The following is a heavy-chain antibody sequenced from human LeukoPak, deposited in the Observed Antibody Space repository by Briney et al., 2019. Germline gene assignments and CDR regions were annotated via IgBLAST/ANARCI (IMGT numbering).Heavy chain of an antibody. J-gene: IGHJ4*02. D-gene: IGHD3-10*01. Sequence: PGRSLRLSCAASGFTYSNYATHWVRQAPGKGLEWVAVISYDGSNKYYADSVKGRFTISRDNSKNTLYLQMNSLRAEDTAVYYCARDRPTVVRGGLVYWGQGTLVTVSS. CDR1: GFTYSNYA. CDR2: ISYDGSNK. V-gene: IGHV3-30-3*01. CDR3: ARDRPTVVRGGLVY.